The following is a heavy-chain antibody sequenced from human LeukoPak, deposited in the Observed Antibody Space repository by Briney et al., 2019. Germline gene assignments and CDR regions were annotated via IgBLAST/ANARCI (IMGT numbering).Heavy chain of an antibody. CDR2: IRYDGSDS. Sequence: GGSLRLSCSAFGFTFGDYAFHWVRQAPGKGLEWMSFIRYDGSDSYYADSVKGRFTISRDNSKKTLYLQMDSLRTEDTAFYYCALIGVVIPPDTYDVWGQGTLVTVSS. CDR1: GFTFGDYA. V-gene: IGHV3-30*02. J-gene: IGHJ3*01. D-gene: IGHD2-21*01. CDR3: ALIGVVIPPDTYDV.